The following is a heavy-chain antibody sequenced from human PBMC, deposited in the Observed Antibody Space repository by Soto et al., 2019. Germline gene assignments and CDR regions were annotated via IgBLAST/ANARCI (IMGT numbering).Heavy chain of an antibody. CDR3: ARGMGYYCSGGSCPEVVFDY. V-gene: IGHV3-48*02. Sequence: EVQLVESGGGLVQPGGSLRLSCAASGFTFSTYSMNWVRQAPGKGLEWIPYISGTSSTIYYADSVKGRFTISRDNAKNSLYLQMNSLRDEDTAVYYCARGMGYYCSGGSCPEVVFDYWGQGTLGTVSS. D-gene: IGHD2-15*01. CDR2: ISGTSSTI. CDR1: GFTFSTYS. J-gene: IGHJ4*02.